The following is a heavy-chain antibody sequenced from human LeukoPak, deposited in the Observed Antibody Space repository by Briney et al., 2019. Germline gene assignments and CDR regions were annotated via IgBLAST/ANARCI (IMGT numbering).Heavy chain of an antibody. CDR1: GLTFSNAW. V-gene: IGHV3-15*01. J-gene: IGHJ3*02. CDR2: IKSKTDGGTT. CDR3: ITDPGEWEPI. Sequence: GGSLRLSCAASGLTFSNAWMSWVRQAPGKGLEWVDRIKSKTDGGTTDYGAPVKGRFIISRDDSKNTLYLQMNGLKIEDTAVYYCITDPGEWEPIWGQGTTVTVSS. D-gene: IGHD1-26*01.